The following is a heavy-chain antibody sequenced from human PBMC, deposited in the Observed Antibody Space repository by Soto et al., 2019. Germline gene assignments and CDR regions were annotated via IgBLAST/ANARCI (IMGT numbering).Heavy chain of an antibody. CDR2: LIPIFGTA. J-gene: IGHJ6*02. D-gene: IGHD3-10*01. Sequence: QVHLVQSGAEVKKPGSSVTVSCKASGDRFRYYAISWVRQAPGQGLEWMGGLIPIFGTANYAQKFQGRVTITADAPTSTVYMEVSSLRSEDTAVYYCARGSPTSISMVRGVIHASNYAMDVWGQGITGTVSS. V-gene: IGHV1-69*01. CDR1: GDRFRYYA. CDR3: ARGSPTSISMVRGVIHASNYAMDV.